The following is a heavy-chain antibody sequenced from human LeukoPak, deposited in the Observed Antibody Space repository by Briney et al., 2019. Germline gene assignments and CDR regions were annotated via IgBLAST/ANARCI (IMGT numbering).Heavy chain of an antibody. Sequence: GGSLRLSCAAFGFTFDSYAMSWVRQAPGKGLEWVSGISGTGGSTYYADSVKGRFTISRDNSKNTLHLQMNSLRAEDTAVYYCAKQDDNYYYYGMDVWGQGTTVTVSS. CDR3: AKQDDNYYYYGMDV. CDR2: ISGTGGST. J-gene: IGHJ6*02. CDR1: GFTFDSYA. D-gene: IGHD3-9*01. V-gene: IGHV3-23*01.